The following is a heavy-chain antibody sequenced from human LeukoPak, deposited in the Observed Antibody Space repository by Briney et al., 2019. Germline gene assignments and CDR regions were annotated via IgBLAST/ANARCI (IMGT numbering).Heavy chain of an antibody. CDR2: ISYDGSNK. V-gene: IGHV3-30-3*01. CDR1: GFTFSNYA. J-gene: IGHJ4*02. D-gene: IGHD5-24*01. CDR3: ARGVGYSLDY. Sequence: GGSVRLFCAASGFTFSNYAMLWVRQAPGKGLEWVAIISYDGSNKYYADSVKGRFTISRDNSKNTLYLQMNSLRSEDTAVYYCARGVGYSLDYWGQGSLVTVSS.